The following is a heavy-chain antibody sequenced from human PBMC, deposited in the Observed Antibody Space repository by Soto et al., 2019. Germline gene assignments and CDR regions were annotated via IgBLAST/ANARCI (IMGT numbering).Heavy chain of an antibody. D-gene: IGHD3-3*01. CDR3: ARVAADAYWSGYDDY. Sequence: SETLSLTCSVSGGSISNYHWSWIRQPPGKGLEWIGYISYTGSTNYSPSLKSRVTMLLATSKKQFSLKLSSVTAADTAVYYCARVAADAYWSGYDDYWGQGALVTVSS. CDR1: GGSISNYH. CDR2: ISYTGST. J-gene: IGHJ4*02. V-gene: IGHV4-59*01.